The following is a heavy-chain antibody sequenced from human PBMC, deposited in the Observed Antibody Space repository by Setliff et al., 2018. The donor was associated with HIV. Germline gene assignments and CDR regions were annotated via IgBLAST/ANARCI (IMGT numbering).Heavy chain of an antibody. Sequence: SETLSLTCAVSGYSISSGYYWGWIRQPPGKGLEWIGSIYHSGSTYDSPSLKSRVTISGQPSNNQFSLQLTSVTAADTAVYYYASSPAWRSDYGLHTFDYWGQGTLVTVSS. V-gene: IGHV4-38-2*01. CDR3: ASSPAWRSDYGLHTFDY. CDR2: IYHSGST. J-gene: IGHJ4*02. D-gene: IGHD4-17*01. CDR1: GYSISSGYY.